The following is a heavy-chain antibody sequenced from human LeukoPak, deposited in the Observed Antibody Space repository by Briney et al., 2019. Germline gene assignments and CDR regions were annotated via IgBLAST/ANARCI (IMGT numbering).Heavy chain of an antibody. D-gene: IGHD3-10*01. Sequence: GGSLRLSCEVSGFTFSYYMMTWVRQAPGEGLEWVANMRTDGSVPSYVDSVKGRFTISRDNAKSSLYLQMNNLRVEDTVVYYCARDKDFTIDYWGQGTLVTVSS. V-gene: IGHV3-7*01. CDR2: MRTDGSVP. CDR1: GFTFSYYM. J-gene: IGHJ4*02. CDR3: ARDKDFTIDY.